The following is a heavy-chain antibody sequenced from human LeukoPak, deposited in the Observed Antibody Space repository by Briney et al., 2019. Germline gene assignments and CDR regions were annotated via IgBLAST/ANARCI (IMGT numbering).Heavy chain of an antibody. J-gene: IGHJ4*02. CDR2: INPNSGDP. CDR1: GYTFTGYY. Sequence: ASVKVSCKASGYTFTGYYMHWVRQAPGQGLEWMGWINPNSGDPNYAQKFRGRVTMTRDTSVTTAYMEMSSLKSDDTAVYYCARGAVVTGLDNWGQGTLVTVSS. V-gene: IGHV1-2*02. CDR3: ARGAVVTGLDN. D-gene: IGHD2-15*01.